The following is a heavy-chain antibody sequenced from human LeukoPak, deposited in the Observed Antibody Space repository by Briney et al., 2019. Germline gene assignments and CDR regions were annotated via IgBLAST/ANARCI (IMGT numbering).Heavy chain of an antibody. D-gene: IGHD6-13*01. CDR3: ARVAAAGPYYYYMDV. V-gene: IGHV1-18*01. J-gene: IGHJ6*03. Sequence: ASVKVSCKASGYTFTSYGISWVRQAPGQGLEWIAWISAYNGNTNYAQKLQGRVTMTADTSTSTACMELRSLRSDDTAVYYCARVAAAGPYYYYMDVWGKGTTVTVSS. CDR1: GYTFTSYG. CDR2: ISAYNGNT.